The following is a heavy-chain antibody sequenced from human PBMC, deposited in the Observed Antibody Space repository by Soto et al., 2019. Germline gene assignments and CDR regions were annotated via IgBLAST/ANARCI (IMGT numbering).Heavy chain of an antibody. Sequence: ASVKVSFKASGYTFTSYGISWVRQAPGQGLEWMGWISAYNGNTNYAQKLQGGVTMTTDTSTSTAYMELRSLRSDDTAVYYCARPTGYSYGLDAFDIWGRGTMVTVSS. CDR1: GYTFTSYG. CDR3: ARPTGYSYGLDAFDI. D-gene: IGHD5-18*01. J-gene: IGHJ3*02. V-gene: IGHV1-18*01. CDR2: ISAYNGNT.